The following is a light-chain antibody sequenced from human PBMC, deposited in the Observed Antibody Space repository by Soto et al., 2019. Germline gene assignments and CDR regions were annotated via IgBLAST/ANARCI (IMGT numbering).Light chain of an antibody. CDR2: STS. J-gene: IGKJ1*01. Sequence: DIQMTQSPSFLSASVGDRVTITCRASQSIRLYLNWYQQKSGRGPKLMISSTSSLQSGVPSRFTGSGSGTDFTLTISSLQPEDFATYYCQQSDSTPLTFGQGTKVEVK. V-gene: IGKV1-39*01. CDR1: QSIRLY. CDR3: QQSDSTPLT.